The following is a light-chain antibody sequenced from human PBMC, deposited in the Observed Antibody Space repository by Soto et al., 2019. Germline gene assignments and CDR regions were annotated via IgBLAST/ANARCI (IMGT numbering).Light chain of an antibody. CDR1: SGHSSYA. CDR3: QAWGTGTLV. Sequence: QPVLTQSPSASASLGASVKLTCTLSSGHSSYAIAWHQQQPEKGPRYLMKLNSDGSHSKGDGIPDRFSGSSSGAERYLTISSLQSEDEADYYCQAWGTGTLVFGGGTRLPVL. CDR2: LNSDGSH. V-gene: IGLV4-69*01. J-gene: IGLJ2*01.